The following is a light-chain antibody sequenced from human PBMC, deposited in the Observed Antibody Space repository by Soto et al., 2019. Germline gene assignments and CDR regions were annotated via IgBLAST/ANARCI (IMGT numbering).Light chain of an antibody. Sequence: EIVMTQSPATLSVSPGERATLSCTASQSVNIYLAWYQQKPGQAPRLLIFGASYRATGIPARFSGSGSGTEFNLTISGLQSEDFAVYFCQQYQNWPLTFGPGTKVDI. CDR1: QSVNIY. CDR3: QQYQNWPLT. CDR2: GAS. J-gene: IGKJ3*01. V-gene: IGKV3D-15*01.